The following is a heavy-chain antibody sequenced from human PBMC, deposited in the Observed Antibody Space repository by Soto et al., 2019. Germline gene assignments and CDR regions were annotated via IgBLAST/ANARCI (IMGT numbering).Heavy chain of an antibody. CDR2: IDSSSSNK. D-gene: IGHD5-12*01. J-gene: IGHJ4*02. Sequence: GGSLRLSCAASGFTFDSYSMNWVRQAPGKGLEWVSYIDSSSSNKHYADSVKGRFTISRDNAKNALYLQMSSLRDEDTAVYYCAKFWRWLHPYFDYWGQGTLVTVSS. CDR3: AKFWRWLHPYFDY. V-gene: IGHV3-48*02. CDR1: GFTFDSYS.